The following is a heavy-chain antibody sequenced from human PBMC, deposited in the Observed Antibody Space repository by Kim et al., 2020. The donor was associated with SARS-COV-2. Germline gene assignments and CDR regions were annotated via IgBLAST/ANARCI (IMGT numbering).Heavy chain of an antibody. CDR3: ATDLGARIAAAYPPRHNY. CDR1: GYTLTELS. J-gene: IGHJ4*02. D-gene: IGHD6-13*01. Sequence: ASVKVSCKVSGYTLTELSMHWVRRAPGKGLEWMGGFDPEDGETIYAQKFQGRVTMTEDTSTDTAYMELSSLRSEDTAVYYCATDLGARIAAAYPPRHNYWGQGTLVTVSS. CDR2: FDPEDGET. V-gene: IGHV1-24*01.